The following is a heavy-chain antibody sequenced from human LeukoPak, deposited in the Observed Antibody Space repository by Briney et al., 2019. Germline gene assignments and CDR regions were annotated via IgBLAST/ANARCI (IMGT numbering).Heavy chain of an antibody. CDR2: ICSDGSNK. V-gene: IGHV3-33*01. J-gene: IGHJ4*02. Sequence: GGSLRLSCSASGFTFSYYAIHWVPQAPGKGLEWVALICSDGSNKYYADSVKGRITISRDNSKNTVYLQMNSLRAEDTAVYYCARELFSSGSCPDGWGQGTLVTVSP. D-gene: IGHD3-10*01. CDR3: ARELFSSGSCPDG. CDR1: GFTFSYYA.